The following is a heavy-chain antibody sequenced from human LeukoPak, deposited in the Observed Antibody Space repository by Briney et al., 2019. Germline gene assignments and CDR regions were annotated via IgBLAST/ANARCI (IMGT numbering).Heavy chain of an antibody. J-gene: IGHJ4*02. CDR1: GDSVSSNSAG. CDR2: TYYRSKWYN. D-gene: IGHD7-27*01. Sequence: SQTLSLTCAISGDSVSSNSAGWNWIRQSPSRGLEWLGRTYYRSKWYNEYAISVKSPITINADTSKNQFSLQLNSVTPEDTAVYYCARELTGFDYWGQGTLVTVSS. CDR3: ARELTGFDY. V-gene: IGHV6-1*01.